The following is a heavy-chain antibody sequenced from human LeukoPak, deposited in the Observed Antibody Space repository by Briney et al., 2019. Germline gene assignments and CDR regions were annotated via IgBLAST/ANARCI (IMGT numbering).Heavy chain of an antibody. CDR2: ANRDGSEK. D-gene: IGHD1-26*01. Sequence: GGSLRLSCAASEFTFSNFWMSWVRQVPGKGLEWVANANRDGSEKYYVVSVKGRVTISRDNAMNFLYLQLNSLRVDDTAVYYCARDSGSCRGCAFDIWGQGTVVTVSS. CDR3: ARDSGSCRGCAFDI. V-gene: IGHV3-7*01. J-gene: IGHJ3*02. CDR1: EFTFSNFW.